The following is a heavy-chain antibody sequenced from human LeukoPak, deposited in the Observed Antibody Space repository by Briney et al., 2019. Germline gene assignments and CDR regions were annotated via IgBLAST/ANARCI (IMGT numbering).Heavy chain of an antibody. V-gene: IGHV4-59*12. Sequence: SSASLSLTRSVSGASINDDYWTWIRQPPGNGLEWIGVVYHTGPSGYHRALKSQVAMSLDTSKNQVSLKLSSVAAADTAVYFCTRVVNGGHFDYWGQGTLVTVSS. J-gene: IGHJ4*02. CDR3: TRVVNGGHFDY. CDR2: VYHTGPS. D-gene: IGHD2-8*01. CDR1: GASINDDY.